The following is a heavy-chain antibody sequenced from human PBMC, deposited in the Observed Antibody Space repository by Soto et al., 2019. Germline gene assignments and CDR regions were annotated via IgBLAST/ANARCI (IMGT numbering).Heavy chain of an antibody. Sequence: QVQLVESEGGVVQPGGSLRLSCAASGFTFNAYAMHWVRQAPGKGLEWVAVIWYDGSNKYYGDSVKGRFTISRDNSKNVQYWQMNSLRADDTAVYYCARGLGGYEILRGGDYYYAMDVWGQGTTVTVSS. CDR2: IWYDGSNK. CDR3: ARGLGGYEILRGGDYYYAMDV. CDR1: GFTFNAYA. V-gene: IGHV3-33*01. D-gene: IGHD3-9*01. J-gene: IGHJ6*02.